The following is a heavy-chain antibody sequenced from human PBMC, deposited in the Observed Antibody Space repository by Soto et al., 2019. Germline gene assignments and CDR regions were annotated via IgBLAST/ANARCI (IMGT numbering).Heavy chain of an antibody. Sequence: SATWSLTCSVSGASMNNYYGSWVRQPPGRGLEWIGYMYSSGSSNYNSSLKSRVTISVDTSKNQFSLKLSSVTAADTAVYYCVISGHTFGGVMWGLGTLVTVPA. J-gene: IGHJ4*02. CDR3: VISGHTFGGVM. CDR1: GASMNNYY. V-gene: IGHV4-59*03. D-gene: IGHD3-16*01. CDR2: MYSSGSS.